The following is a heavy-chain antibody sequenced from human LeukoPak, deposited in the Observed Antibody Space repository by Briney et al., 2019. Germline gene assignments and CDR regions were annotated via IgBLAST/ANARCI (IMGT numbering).Heavy chain of an antibody. CDR2: IYSGGST. Sequence: GGSLRLSCAASGFTFSGYAMNWVRQAPGKGLEWVSVIYSGGSTYYADSVKGRFTISRDNSKNTLYLQVNSLRAEDTAVYYCAREGGYGDYDYWGQGTLVTVSS. D-gene: IGHD4-17*01. J-gene: IGHJ4*02. CDR1: GFTFSGYA. V-gene: IGHV3-53*01. CDR3: AREGGYGDYDY.